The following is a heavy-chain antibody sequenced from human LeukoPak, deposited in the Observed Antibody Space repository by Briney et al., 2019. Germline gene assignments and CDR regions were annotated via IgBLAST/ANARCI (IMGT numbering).Heavy chain of an antibody. V-gene: IGHV1-8*01. J-gene: IGHJ3*02. CDR1: GYTFTSYD. D-gene: IGHD3-9*01. Sequence: ASVKVSCKASGYTFTSYDINWVRQATGQGLEWMGWMNPNSGNTGYAQKFQGRVTMTGNTSISTAYMELSSLRSEDTAVYYCARRSTYYDILTGLFDAFDIWGQGTMVTVSS. CDR2: MNPNSGNT. CDR3: ARRSTYYDILTGLFDAFDI.